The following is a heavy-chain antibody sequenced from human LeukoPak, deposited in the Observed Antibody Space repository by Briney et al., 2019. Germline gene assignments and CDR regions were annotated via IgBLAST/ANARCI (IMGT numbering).Heavy chain of an antibody. V-gene: IGHV3-33*06. CDR1: GFTFSSYG. J-gene: IGHJ4*02. D-gene: IGHD4-17*01. Sequence: GRSLRLSCTASGFTFSSYGMHWVRQAPGKGLEWVAVIWYDGSNQQYADSVKGRFTISRDNSGNTVFLQMNSLRDEDTAVYYCAKRPSDYGDYVSYFDYWGQGTLVTVSP. CDR2: IWYDGSNQ. CDR3: AKRPSDYGDYVSYFDY.